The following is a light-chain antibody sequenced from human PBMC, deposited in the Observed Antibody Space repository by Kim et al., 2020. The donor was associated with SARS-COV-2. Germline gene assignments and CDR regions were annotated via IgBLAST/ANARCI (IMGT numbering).Light chain of an antibody. CDR3: QQLNTYPLT. V-gene: IGKV1-9*01. CDR1: QGINSY. J-gene: IGKJ4*01. Sequence: AAVGDRVTITCRASQGINSYLAWYQQKSGKAPKLLIYAASNLQSGVPSRFSGSGSGTELTLTINSLQPEDFATYYCQQLNTYPLTFGGGTKVDIK. CDR2: AAS.